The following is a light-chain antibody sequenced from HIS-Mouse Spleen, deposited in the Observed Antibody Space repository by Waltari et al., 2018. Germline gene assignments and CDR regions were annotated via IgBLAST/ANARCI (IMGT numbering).Light chain of an antibody. J-gene: IGLJ2*01. Sequence: SYELTQPPSVSVSPGQTARITCSGDALPKQYAYWYQQKPGQAPVLVIYKDSERPSGNPGRFSGPSSGTTGTLTISGDQAEDEADYYCQSADSSGTYQDVVFGGGTKLTVL. V-gene: IGLV3-25*03. CDR1: ALPKQY. CDR2: KDS. CDR3: QSADSSGTYQDVV.